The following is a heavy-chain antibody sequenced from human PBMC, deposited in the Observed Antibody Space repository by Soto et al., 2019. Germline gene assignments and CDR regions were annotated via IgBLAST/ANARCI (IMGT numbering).Heavy chain of an antibody. Sequence: SETLAVTCSISVGSISIDDHYWTWIRQPPGKGLEWIGSIYYTGTTNYNPSLKSRITVSIDTSKNQLSLNLTSVTAADTALYYCARQRRGGYWFAPWGQGTMVTVSS. CDR2: IYYTGTT. J-gene: IGHJ5*02. V-gene: IGHV4-30-4*01. CDR1: VGSISIDDHY. CDR3: ARQRRGGYWFAP.